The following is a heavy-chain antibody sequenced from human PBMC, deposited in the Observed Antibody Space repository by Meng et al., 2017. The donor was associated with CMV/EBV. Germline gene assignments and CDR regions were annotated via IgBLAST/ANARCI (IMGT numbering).Heavy chain of an antibody. CDR1: GFTFSSYS. D-gene: IGHD2-2*02. J-gene: IGHJ4*02. CDR2: ISSSSSYI. CDR3: ARLYLPLGFDY. Sequence: LSLTGAASGFTFSSYSMNWVRQAPGKGLEWVSSISSSSSYIYYADSVKGRFTISRDNAKNSLYLQMNSLRAEDTAVYYCARLYLPLGFDYWGQGTLVTVSS. V-gene: IGHV3-21*01.